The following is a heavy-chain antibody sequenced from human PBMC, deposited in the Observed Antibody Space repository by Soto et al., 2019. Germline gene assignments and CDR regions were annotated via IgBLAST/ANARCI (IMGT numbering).Heavy chain of an antibody. CDR1: GGSISRGYY. CDR2: IYHTGNT. Sequence: PSETLSLTCTVSGGSISRGYYWSWIRQHPGEGLEWIGFIYHTGNTFYNPSLESRVTISVDTSKKHFSLELTSATAADTAVYYCARVFDSCGFFYIFDYWGQGTLVTVSS. CDR3: ARVFDSCGFFYIFDY. V-gene: IGHV4-31*03. J-gene: IGHJ4*02. D-gene: IGHD2-21*01.